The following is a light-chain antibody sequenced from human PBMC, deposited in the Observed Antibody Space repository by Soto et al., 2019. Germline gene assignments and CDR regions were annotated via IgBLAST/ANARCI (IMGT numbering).Light chain of an antibody. CDR1: SSNIGNNY. J-gene: IGLJ3*02. Sequence: QSVLTQPPSVSAAPGQRVTISCSGSSSNIGNNYVSWYQQLPGTAPNLLIYENNKRPSGIPDRCSGSKSCTTATLAITGLQTGDEANYYCGAWDNSRSVGVFAGGTKLTVL. V-gene: IGLV1-51*02. CDR3: GAWDNSRSVGV. CDR2: ENN.